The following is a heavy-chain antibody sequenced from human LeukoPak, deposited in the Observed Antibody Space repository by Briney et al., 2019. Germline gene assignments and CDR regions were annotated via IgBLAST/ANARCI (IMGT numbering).Heavy chain of an antibody. V-gene: IGHV3-53*01. CDR1: GFTVSSNY. CDR2: IYSGGST. J-gene: IGHJ4*02. Sequence: GGSLRLSCAASGFTVSSNYMSWVRQAPGKGLEWVSVIYSGGSTYYADSVKGRFTISRDNSKNMLYLQMNSLRAEDTAMYYCAIASNPYYFDYWGQGTLVTVSS. CDR3: AIASNPYYFDY.